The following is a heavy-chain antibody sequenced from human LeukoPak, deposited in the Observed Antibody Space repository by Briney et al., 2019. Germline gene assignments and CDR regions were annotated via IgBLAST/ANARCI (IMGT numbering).Heavy chain of an antibody. CDR1: GFTLSTYA. J-gene: IGHJ4*02. CDR3: AKGAGGSYGLYYFDY. Sequence: GGSLRLSCAASGFTLSTYAMSWVRQTPGKGLEWVAATSSSDAGTYHADSVRGRFTISRDNSKNTVYLQMNTLRAEDTAVYYCAKGAGGSYGLYYFDYWGQGTLVTVSS. D-gene: IGHD3-10*01. CDR2: TSSSDAGT. V-gene: IGHV3-23*01.